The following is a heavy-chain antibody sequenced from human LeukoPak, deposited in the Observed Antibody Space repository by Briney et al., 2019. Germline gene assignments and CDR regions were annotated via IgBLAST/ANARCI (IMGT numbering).Heavy chain of an antibody. V-gene: IGHV4-59*01. Sequence: SETLSLTCTVSGGSISSYYWSWIRQPPGKGLEWIGYIYYSGSTNYNPSLKSRVTISVDTSKNQFSLKPSSVTAADTAVYYCARGSPTVSFDYWGQGTLVTVSS. CDR3: ARGSPTVSFDY. CDR2: IYYSGST. CDR1: GGSISSYY. D-gene: IGHD4-17*01. J-gene: IGHJ4*02.